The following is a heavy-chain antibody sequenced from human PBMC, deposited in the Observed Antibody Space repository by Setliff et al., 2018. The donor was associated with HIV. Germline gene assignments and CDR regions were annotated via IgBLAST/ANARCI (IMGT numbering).Heavy chain of an antibody. D-gene: IGHD1-1*01. V-gene: IGHV4-59*01. CDR3: ARGPTRFYFDY. J-gene: IGHJ4*02. CDR1: GCSISSYY. Sequence: SETLSLTCTVSGCSISSYYWSWIRQPPGKGLEWIGYISYSGSTNYNPSLKTRVTILVDTSKNHFSLKLTSVTAADTAVYYCARGPTRFYFDYWGQGTLVTVSS. CDR2: ISYSGST.